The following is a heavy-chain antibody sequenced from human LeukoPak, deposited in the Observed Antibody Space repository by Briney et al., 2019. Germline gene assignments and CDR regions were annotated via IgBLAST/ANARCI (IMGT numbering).Heavy chain of an antibody. CDR2: IQHDGSNE. CDR1: GFIFSSYG. CDR3: AKDNWTFDY. J-gene: IGHJ4*02. V-gene: IGHV3-30*02. Sequence: GGSLRLSCAASGFIFSSYGMHWVRQARGKGLEWVAFIQHDGSNEYSDSVKGRFTISRDNSQNTVYLQLSSLRTEDTAVYYCAKDNWTFDYWGQGTLVTVSS. D-gene: IGHD3/OR15-3a*01.